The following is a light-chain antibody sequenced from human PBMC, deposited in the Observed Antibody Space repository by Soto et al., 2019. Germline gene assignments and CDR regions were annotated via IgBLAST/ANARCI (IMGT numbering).Light chain of an antibody. Sequence: QSVLTQPPSASGTPGQRVTISCSGSISNIGSKSVNWYEQLPGTAPKLLIFGNDQRPSGVPVRFSASKSGTSASLAISGLQSEDEADYYCAAWDVSLNGRVFGGGTKLTVL. CDR3: AAWDVSLNGRV. V-gene: IGLV1-44*01. CDR1: ISNIGSKS. J-gene: IGLJ3*02. CDR2: GND.